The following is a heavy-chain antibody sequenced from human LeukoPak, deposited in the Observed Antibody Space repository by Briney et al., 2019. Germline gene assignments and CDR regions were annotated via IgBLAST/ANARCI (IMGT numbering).Heavy chain of an antibody. D-gene: IGHD3-10*01. V-gene: IGHV4-34*01. CDR3: ARGNRPYGEHEAFDI. J-gene: IGHJ3*02. CDR1: DESFSGYY. Sequence: PSETLSLTCAVYDESFSGYYCSWIRQHPGKGLEWIGEIDHSGSTNYNPSLQSRVTISVDTSKNQFSLKVSSVSAADTAVYYCARGNRPYGEHEAFDIWGHGTTVTVSP. CDR2: IDHSGST.